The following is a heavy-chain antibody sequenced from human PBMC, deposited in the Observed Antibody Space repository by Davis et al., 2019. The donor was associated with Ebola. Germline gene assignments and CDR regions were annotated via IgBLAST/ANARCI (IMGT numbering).Heavy chain of an antibody. CDR3: ARHDYGDSHFDY. D-gene: IGHD4-17*01. V-gene: IGHV3-21*04. J-gene: IGHJ4*02. CDR1: GFTFSSYS. Sequence: GGSLRLSCAASGFTFSSYSMNWVRQAPRKGLEWVSSISSSSSYIYYADSVKGRFTISRDNSKNTLYLQMNSLRAEDTAVYYCARHDYGDSHFDYWGQGTLVTVSS. CDR2: ISSSSSYI.